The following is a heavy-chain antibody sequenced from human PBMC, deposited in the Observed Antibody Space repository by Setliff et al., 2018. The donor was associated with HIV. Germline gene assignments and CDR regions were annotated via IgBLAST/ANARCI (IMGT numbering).Heavy chain of an antibody. V-gene: IGHV3-15*01. CDR1: GFTFSNAW. CDR2: IRNKKNGGTT. J-gene: IGHJ4*02. CDR3: TTDLGSGRFSWNNN. Sequence: KTGGSLRLSCAAAGFTFSNAWMTWVRQAPGKGLEWVARIRNKKNGGTTYYAAPVEGRFTISRDESKNTLSLQMNSLKTEDTAIYYCTTDLGSGRFSWNNNWGQGTLVTVSS. D-gene: IGHD1-26*01.